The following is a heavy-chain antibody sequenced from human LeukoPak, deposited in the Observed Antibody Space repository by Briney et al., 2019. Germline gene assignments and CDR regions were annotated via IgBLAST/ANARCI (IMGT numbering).Heavy chain of an antibody. CDR2: ISWNSGSI. CDR1: GFTFDDYA. J-gene: IGHJ4*02. Sequence: GGSLRLSCAASGFTFDDYAMHWVRQAPGKGLEWVSGISWNSGSIGYADSVKGRFTISRDNAKNSLYLQMNSLRAEDTALYYCAKGSGYSYGECDYWGQGTLVTVSS. CDR3: AKGSGYSYGECDY. V-gene: IGHV3-9*01. D-gene: IGHD5-18*01.